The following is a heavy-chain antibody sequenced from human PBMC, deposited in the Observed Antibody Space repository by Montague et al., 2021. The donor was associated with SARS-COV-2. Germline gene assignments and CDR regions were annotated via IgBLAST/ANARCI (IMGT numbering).Heavy chain of an antibody. CDR1: DGSLSNYY. V-gene: IGHV4-34*01. D-gene: IGHD6-19*01. J-gene: IGHJ4*02. CDR2: INRCGNT. Sequence: SETLSLTCAIYDGSLSNYYWNWIRQPPGKGLECIGEINRCGNTNYNPSLKSRVTISVDTSKNQFSLKLSSVTAADTAVYYCARSWGQWLLWGYYFDYWGQGTLVTVSS. CDR3: ARSWGQWLLWGYYFDY.